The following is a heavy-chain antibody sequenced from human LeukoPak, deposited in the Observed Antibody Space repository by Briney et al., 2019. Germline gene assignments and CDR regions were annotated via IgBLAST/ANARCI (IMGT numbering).Heavy chain of an antibody. CDR3: AKTTFGYSSGRSPGWPVDY. V-gene: IGHV3-23*01. D-gene: IGHD6-19*01. Sequence: GGSLRLSCAASGFTFSSYAMSWVRQAPGKGLEWVSGIVGSGGSSYYAESVRGRFTISRDNSKNTVYLQMNSLRDEDTAVYYCAKTTFGYSSGRSPGWPVDYWGQGTVVTVSS. CDR1: GFTFSSYA. CDR2: IVGSGGSS. J-gene: IGHJ4*02.